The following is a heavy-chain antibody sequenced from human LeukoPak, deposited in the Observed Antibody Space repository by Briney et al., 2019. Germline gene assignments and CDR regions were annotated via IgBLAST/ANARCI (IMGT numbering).Heavy chain of an antibody. D-gene: IGHD4-23*01. V-gene: IGHV3-23*01. Sequence: GGSLGLSCAASGFTFSSFAVSWVRQAPGKGLEWVSGISGSGGRTNYADSVKGRFTISRDNSKNTLYLQMNSLRAEDTAVYYCAKEAPPGCGNIIANDYWGQGTLVTVSS. CDR3: AKEAPPGCGNIIANDY. CDR2: ISGSGGRT. J-gene: IGHJ4*02. CDR1: GFTFSSFA.